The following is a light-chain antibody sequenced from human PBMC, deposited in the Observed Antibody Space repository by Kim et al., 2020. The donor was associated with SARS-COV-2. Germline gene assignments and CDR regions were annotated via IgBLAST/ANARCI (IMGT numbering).Light chain of an antibody. CDR1: SGVVTSGHY. V-gene: IGLV7-46*01. CDR3: LLSYSGARV. J-gene: IGLJ3*02. CDR2: DTS. Sequence: QAVVTQEPSLTVSPGGTVTLTCGSSSGVVTSGHYPCWFQQKPGQAPRTLIYDTSNKHSWTPAHFSGSLLGGKPALTLSGAQPEDEAEYYCLLSYSGARVFGGGTQLTVL.